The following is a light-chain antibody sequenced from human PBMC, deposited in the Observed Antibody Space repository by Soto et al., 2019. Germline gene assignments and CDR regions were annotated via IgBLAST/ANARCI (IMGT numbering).Light chain of an antibody. CDR2: AAS. Sequence: DIQMTQSPSSVAASVGDRVTITCRASQGISSWLAWYQQKPGKAPTLLIYAASDLQSGVPSRFSGSGTAKDFTLAISSLQPEDFATYYCQPANSFPLTFGGGTEVEIK. V-gene: IGKV1-12*01. CDR1: QGISSW. J-gene: IGKJ4*01. CDR3: QPANSFPLT.